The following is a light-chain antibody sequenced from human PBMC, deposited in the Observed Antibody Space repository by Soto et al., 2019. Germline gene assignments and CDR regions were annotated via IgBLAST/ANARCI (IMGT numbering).Light chain of an antibody. CDR3: QHYGTSAL. V-gene: IGKV3-20*01. Sequence: EIVLTQSPGTLSLSPGERATLSCRASQTVSDMYLAWYQQKPGQAPRLLIYASNRATGIPDRFSGSGAGTDCTLTIGRREPEDFAVYYCQHYGTSALFGPGTKVDIK. CDR1: QTVSDMY. CDR2: AS. J-gene: IGKJ3*01.